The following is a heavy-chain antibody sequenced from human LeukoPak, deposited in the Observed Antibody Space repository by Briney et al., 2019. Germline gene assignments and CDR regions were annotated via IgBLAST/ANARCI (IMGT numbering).Heavy chain of an antibody. D-gene: IGHD3-10*01. J-gene: IGHJ4*02. V-gene: IGHV1-69*01. CDR3: ASSTNVFFAGDH. CDR2: IIPMSGTT. Sequence: SVKVSCKASGDTFSSSAFSWVRQAPGQGLEWMGAIIPMSGTTHYAQNFQGRVTITSDESTRTVYLEVTSLRSEDTALYYCASSTNVFFAGDHWGQGTLVTVSS. CDR1: GDTFSSSA.